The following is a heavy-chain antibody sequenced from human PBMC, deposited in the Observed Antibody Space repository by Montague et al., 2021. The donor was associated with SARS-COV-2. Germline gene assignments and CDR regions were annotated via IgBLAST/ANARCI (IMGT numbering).Heavy chain of an antibody. CDR2: ISDSGST. CDR3: ARVDSSGPWEY. J-gene: IGHJ4*02. D-gene: IGHD3-22*01. Sequence: SETLSLTCTVSGGSKKNYFWCWIRQPPGQGREGVGYISDSGSTKYNPPRQSRVTISVDTATNQISLKLLSVTAADTAFYYCARVDSSGPWEYWGQGILVSVSS. V-gene: IGHV4-59*08. CDR1: GGSKKNYF.